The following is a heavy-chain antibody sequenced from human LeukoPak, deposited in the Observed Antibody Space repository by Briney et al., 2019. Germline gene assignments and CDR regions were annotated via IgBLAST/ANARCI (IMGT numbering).Heavy chain of an antibody. J-gene: IGHJ4*02. CDR3: ARGGGDIVVVPAAIVLDY. D-gene: IGHD2-2*02. Sequence: GAPVKVSCKVSGYTLTELSMHWVRQAPGKGLEWMGGIIPIFGTANYAQKFQGRVTITADESTSTAYMELSSLRSEDTAVYYCARGGGDIVVVPAAIVLDYWGQGTLVTVSS. CDR1: GYTLTELS. CDR2: IIPIFGTA. V-gene: IGHV1-69*13.